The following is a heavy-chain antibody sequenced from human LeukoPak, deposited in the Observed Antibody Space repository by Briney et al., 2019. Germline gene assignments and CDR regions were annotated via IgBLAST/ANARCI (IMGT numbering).Heavy chain of an antibody. Sequence: SQTLSLTCAISGDSVSSNSAAWNWIRQSPSRGLEWLGRTYYRSKWYNDYAVSVKSRITINPDTSKNQFSLQLNSVTPEDTAVYYCASDYYDSSGYGEWYFDYWGQGTLVTVSS. CDR1: GDSVSSNSAA. V-gene: IGHV6-1*01. CDR2: TYYRSKWYN. CDR3: ASDYYDSSGYGEWYFDY. D-gene: IGHD3-22*01. J-gene: IGHJ4*02.